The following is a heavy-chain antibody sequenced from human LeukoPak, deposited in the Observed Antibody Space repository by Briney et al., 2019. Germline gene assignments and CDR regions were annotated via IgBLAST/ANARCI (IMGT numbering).Heavy chain of an antibody. J-gene: IGHJ4*02. CDR1: GYTFTGYY. D-gene: IGHD6-19*01. Sequence: GASVKVSCKASGYTFTGYYMHWVRQAPGQGPEWMGWINPNSGGTNYAQKFQGRVTMTRDTSISTAYMELSRLRSDDTAVYYCARESSSGWYWYYWGQGTLVTVSS. CDR3: ARESSSGWYWYY. CDR2: INPNSGGT. V-gene: IGHV1-2*02.